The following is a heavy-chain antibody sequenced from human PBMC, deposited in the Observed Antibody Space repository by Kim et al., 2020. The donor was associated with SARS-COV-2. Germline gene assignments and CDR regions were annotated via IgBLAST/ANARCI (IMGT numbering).Heavy chain of an antibody. Sequence: GGSLRLSCAASGFTFSSYAMSWVRQAPGKGLEWVSAISGSGGSTYYADSVKGRFTISRDNSKNTLYLQMNSLRAEDTAVYYCASEGAATMVRGVITFDYWGQGNLVTVSS. V-gene: IGHV3-23*01. CDR2: ISGSGGST. CDR1: GFTFSSYA. J-gene: IGHJ4*02. CDR3: ASEGAATMVRGVITFDY. D-gene: IGHD3-10*01.